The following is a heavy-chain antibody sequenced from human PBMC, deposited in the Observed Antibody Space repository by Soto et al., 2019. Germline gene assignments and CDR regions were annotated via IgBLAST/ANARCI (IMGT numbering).Heavy chain of an antibody. CDR2: IYKSATT. D-gene: IGHD7-27*01. J-gene: IGHJ5*01. CDR1: GDSISNLDYF. CDR3: ARGRYCLTGRCFPNWFDS. Sequence: TLSLTCSVSGDSISNLDYFWAWIRQPPGQALEYIGYIYKSATTYYNPSFESRVAISVDTSKSQFSLNVTSVTAADTAVYFCARGRYCLTGRCFPNWFDSWGQGAMVTVSS. V-gene: IGHV4-30-4*01.